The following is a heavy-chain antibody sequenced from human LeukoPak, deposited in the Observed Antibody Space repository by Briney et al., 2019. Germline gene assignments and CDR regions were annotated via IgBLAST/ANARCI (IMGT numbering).Heavy chain of an antibody. D-gene: IGHD3-10*01. CDR1: GFTFDDYA. V-gene: IGHV3-9*01. Sequence: PGRSLRLSCAASGFTFDDYAMHWVRQAPGKGLEWVSGISWNSGSIGYADSVKGRFTIARDNAKNSLYLQMNSLRAEDTALYYGAKEDPYGAGIDYWGQGTLVTVSS. J-gene: IGHJ4*02. CDR2: ISWNSGSI. CDR3: AKEDPYGAGIDY.